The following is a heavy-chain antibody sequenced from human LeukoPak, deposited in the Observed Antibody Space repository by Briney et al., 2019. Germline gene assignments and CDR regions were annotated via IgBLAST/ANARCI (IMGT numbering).Heavy chain of an antibody. D-gene: IGHD3-16*01. CDR1: GFTFSSYG. CDR2: IRYDGGNK. J-gene: IGHJ4*02. Sequence: GGSLRLSCAASGFTFSSYGMHWVRQAPGKGLEWVAFIRYDGGNKYYADSVKGRFTISRDNSKNTLYLQMNSLRAEDTAVYYCARVVGSFSLDYWGQGTLVTVSS. V-gene: IGHV3-30*02. CDR3: ARVVGSFSLDY.